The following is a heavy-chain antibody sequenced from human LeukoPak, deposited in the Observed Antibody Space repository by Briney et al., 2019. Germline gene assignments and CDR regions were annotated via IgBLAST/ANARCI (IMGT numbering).Heavy chain of an antibody. J-gene: IGHJ4*02. CDR3: ARGPTYSYST. D-gene: IGHD2-21*01. CDR1: GFTVSTNY. Sequence: PGGSLRLSCAASGFTVSTNYMSWVRQAPGKGLEWVSVIYSGGITYYADSVKGRFTISRDNSKNTLFLQMNSLRAEDTAVYYCARGPTYSYSTWGQGTLVTVSS. CDR2: IYSGGIT. V-gene: IGHV3-66*01.